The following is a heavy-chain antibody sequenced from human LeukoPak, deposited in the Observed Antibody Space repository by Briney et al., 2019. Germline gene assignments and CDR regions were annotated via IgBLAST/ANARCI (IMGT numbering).Heavy chain of an antibody. V-gene: IGHV1-2*02. CDR1: GYTFTSYG. D-gene: IGHD3-10*01. Sequence: GASVTVSCKASGYTFTSYGISWVRQAPGQGLEWMGWINPNSGGTNYAQKFQGRVTMTRDTSISTAYMELSRLRSDDTAVYYCARLWFGELLRDWGQGTLVTVSS. CDR2: INPNSGGT. J-gene: IGHJ4*02. CDR3: ARLWFGELLRD.